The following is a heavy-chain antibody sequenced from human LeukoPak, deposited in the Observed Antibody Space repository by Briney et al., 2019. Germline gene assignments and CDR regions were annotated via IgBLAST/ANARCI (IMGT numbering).Heavy chain of an antibody. CDR1: GGTFSSYG. CDR3: ARSDYYDSSGYYYYFDY. J-gene: IGHJ4*02. D-gene: IGHD3-22*01. V-gene: IGHV1-18*01. CDR2: ISAYNGNT. Sequence: ASVKVSCKASGGTFSSYGISWVRQAPGQGLEWMGWISAYNGNTNYAQKLQGRVTMTTDTSTSTAYMELSSLRSEDTAVYYCARSDYYDSSGYYYYFDYWGQGTLVTVSS.